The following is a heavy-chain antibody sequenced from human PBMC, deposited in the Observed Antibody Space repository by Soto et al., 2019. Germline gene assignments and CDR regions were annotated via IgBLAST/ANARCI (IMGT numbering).Heavy chain of an antibody. D-gene: IGHD1-26*01. CDR3: ARDPGDRNGMSV. V-gene: IGHV3-66*01. CDR2: IYRGGGR. CDR1: GFTVSDDY. Sequence: EVQVVETGGDLVQPGGSLRLSCAASGFTVSDDYMNWVRQVPGKGLEWVSVIYRGGGRYYEDSVKGRFTISRDNSKNMVYLQMNSLRAEDMAVYYCARDPGDRNGMSVWGQGTTVTVSS. J-gene: IGHJ6*01.